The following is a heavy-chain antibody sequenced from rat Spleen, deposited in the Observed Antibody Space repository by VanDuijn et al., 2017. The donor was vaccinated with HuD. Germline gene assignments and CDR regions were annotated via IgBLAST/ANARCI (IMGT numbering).Heavy chain of an antibody. CDR2: IWGNGNT. J-gene: IGHJ2*01. Sequence: QVQLKESGPGLVKPSLTLSLTCTVSGFSLSSYGVIWVRQPPGKGLEWMGVIWGNGNTNYNSALKSRLSISRDTSKSQVFLKMNSLQTEDTATYYCARANRDSYAHFDYWGQGVMVTVSS. CDR3: ARANRDSYAHFDY. V-gene: IGHV2-13*01. CDR1: GFSLSSYG. D-gene: IGHD1-12*01.